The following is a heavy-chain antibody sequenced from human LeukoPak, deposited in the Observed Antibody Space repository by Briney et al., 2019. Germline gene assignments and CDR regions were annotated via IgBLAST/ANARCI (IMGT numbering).Heavy chain of an antibody. Sequence: GGSLRLSCAASGFTFSSYWMSWVRQVPGKGLEWVANINQDGNERYYVDSVKGRFTISRDNAKDSLYLQMNSVRGEDRAVYYCARDVRVASVPEYFYHWGQGSLVTVPA. V-gene: IGHV3-7*01. CDR2: INQDGNER. CDR3: ARDVRVASVPEYFYH. CDR1: GFTFSSYW. J-gene: IGHJ1*01. D-gene: IGHD2-21*01.